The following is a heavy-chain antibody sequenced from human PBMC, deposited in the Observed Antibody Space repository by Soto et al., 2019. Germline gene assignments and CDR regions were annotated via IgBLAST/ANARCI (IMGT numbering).Heavy chain of an antibody. J-gene: IGHJ4*02. D-gene: IGHD6-6*01. CDR3: ARASEYSSSWDY. Sequence: SDTLSLTCTVSGGSISSYYWSWIRQPPGKGLEWIGYIYYSGSTNYNPSLKSRVTISVDTSKNQFSLKLSSVTAADTAVYYCARASEYSSSWDYWGQGTLVTVSS. CDR2: IYYSGST. CDR1: GGSISSYY. V-gene: IGHV4-59*01.